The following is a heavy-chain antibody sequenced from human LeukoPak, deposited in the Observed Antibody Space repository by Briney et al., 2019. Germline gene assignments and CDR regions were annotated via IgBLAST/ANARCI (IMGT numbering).Heavy chain of an antibody. V-gene: IGHV5-51*01. D-gene: IGHD5-12*01. CDR1: GYSFTSYW. J-gene: IGHJ4*02. CDR3: ARGGDYIVATGPEYYFDY. Sequence: GESLKISCKGSGYSFTSYWIGWVRQMPGKGLEWMGIIYPGDSDTRYGPSFQGQVTISADKSISTAYLQWSSLKASDTAMYYCARGGDYIVATGPEYYFDYWGQGTLVTVSS. CDR2: IYPGDSDT.